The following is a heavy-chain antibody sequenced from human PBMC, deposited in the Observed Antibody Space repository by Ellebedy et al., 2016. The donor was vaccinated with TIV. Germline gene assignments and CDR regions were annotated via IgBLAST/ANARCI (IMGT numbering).Heavy chain of an antibody. J-gene: IGHJ6*02. CDR2: IYYSGST. CDR1: GGSISSSSNY. Sequence: MPSETLSLTCTVSGGSISSSSNYWGWIRQPPGKGLEWIGSIYYSGSTYYNPSLKSRVTISVDTSKNQFSLKLSSVTAADSAVYSCGRAGNYGQVDVWGQGTTVTVSS. D-gene: IGHD3-22*01. V-gene: IGHV4-39*07. CDR3: GRAGNYGQVDV.